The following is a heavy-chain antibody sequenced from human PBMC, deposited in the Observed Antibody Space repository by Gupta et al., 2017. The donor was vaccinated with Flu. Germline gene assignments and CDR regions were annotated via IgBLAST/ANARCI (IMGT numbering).Heavy chain of an antibody. CDR3: AKDPLPGRAKNWFDP. CDR1: GCTFRGYA. V-gene: IGHV3-23*01. D-gene: IGHD3-10*01. Sequence: EVQLLESGGGLLKPGGSLILSCASSGCTFRGYAMIGVRQAPGKGLEWVSAISGSGGSTYYADSVKGRFTISRDNSKNTLYLQMNSLRAEDTAVYYCAKDPLPGRAKNWFDPWGQGTLVTGSS. CDR2: ISGSGGST. J-gene: IGHJ5*02.